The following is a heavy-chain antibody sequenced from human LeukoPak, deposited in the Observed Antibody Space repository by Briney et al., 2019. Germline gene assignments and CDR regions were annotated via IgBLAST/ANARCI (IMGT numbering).Heavy chain of an antibody. Sequence: ASVKVSCKASGYTFTGYYMHWVRQAPGQGLEWMGWINPNSGGTNYAQKFQGRVTMTRDTSISTAYMELSRLRSDDTAVYYCARDTAVAGTWFAFDIWGQGTMVTVSS. CDR2: INPNSGGT. CDR1: GYTFTGYY. V-gene: IGHV1-2*02. J-gene: IGHJ3*02. CDR3: ARDTAVAGTWFAFDI. D-gene: IGHD6-19*01.